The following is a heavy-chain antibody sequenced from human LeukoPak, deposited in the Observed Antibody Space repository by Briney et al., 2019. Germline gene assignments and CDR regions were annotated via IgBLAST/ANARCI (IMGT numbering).Heavy chain of an antibody. J-gene: IGHJ4*02. D-gene: IGHD3-9*01. CDR2: ISAYNSNT. V-gene: IGHV1-18*01. Sequence: ASVKVSCKASGYTFTSYGISWVRQAPGQGLEWTGWISAYNSNTNYAQKLQGRVTMTTDTSTSTAYMELRSLRSDDTAVYYCARDEDYHILTGYERFDYWGQGTLVTASS. CDR3: ARDEDYHILTGYERFDY. CDR1: GYTFTSYG.